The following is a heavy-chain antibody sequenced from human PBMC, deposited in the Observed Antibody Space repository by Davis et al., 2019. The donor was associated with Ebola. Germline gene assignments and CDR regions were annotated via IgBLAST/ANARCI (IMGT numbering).Heavy chain of an antibody. D-gene: IGHD1-26*01. CDR3: AKWGIVGATDAFDI. J-gene: IGHJ3*02. Sequence: GESLKISCAASGFTFSSYGMHWVRQAPGKGLEWVAFIRYDGSNKYYADSVKGRFTISRDNSKNTLYLQMNSLRAEYTAVYYCAKWGIVGATDAFDIWGQGTMVTVSS. CDR2: IRYDGSNK. CDR1: GFTFSSYG. V-gene: IGHV3-30*02.